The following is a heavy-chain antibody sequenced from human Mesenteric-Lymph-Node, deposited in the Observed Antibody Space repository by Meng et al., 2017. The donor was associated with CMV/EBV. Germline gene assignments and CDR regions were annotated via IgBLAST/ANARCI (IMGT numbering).Heavy chain of an antibody. CDR2: IYYSGST. V-gene: IGHV4-39*07. D-gene: IGHD6-13*01. Sequence: ESLKISCTVSGGSISSSSYYWGWIRQPPGKGLEWIGSIYYSGSTYYNPSLKSRVTISVDTSKNQFSLKLSSVTAADTAVYYCAPWTYSSSWYPWGQGTLVTVSS. J-gene: IGHJ5*02. CDR1: GGSISSSSYY. CDR3: APWTYSSSWYP.